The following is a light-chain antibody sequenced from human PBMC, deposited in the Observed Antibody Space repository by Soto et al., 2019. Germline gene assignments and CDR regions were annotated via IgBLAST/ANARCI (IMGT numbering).Light chain of an antibody. J-gene: IGKJ2*01. CDR3: QQSCSTPYT. V-gene: IGKV1-39*01. CDR2: GSS. Sequence: DIHMTQSPASLSLSVGDRVTITCRAGQSISSYLNWYQQKPGKAPKLLIYGSSTLQSGVPSRFSGSGSGTDFTLTISSLQPEDFATYYCQQSCSTPYTFGQGTNLEIK. CDR1: QSISSY.